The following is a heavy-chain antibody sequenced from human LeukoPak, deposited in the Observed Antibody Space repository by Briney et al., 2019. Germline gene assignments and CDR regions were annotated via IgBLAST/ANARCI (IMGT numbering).Heavy chain of an antibody. CDR3: AKPSSSWFDY. D-gene: IGHD6-13*01. J-gene: IGHJ5*01. CDR1: GFTFSSYA. Sequence: GGSLRLSCAASGFTFSSYAMSRVRQAPGKGLEWVSAISGSDDSTYYADSVKSRFTISRGNSKNTLYLQMNSLRAEDTAVYYRAKPSSSWFDYWGQGTLVTVSS. V-gene: IGHV3-23*01. CDR2: ISGSDDST.